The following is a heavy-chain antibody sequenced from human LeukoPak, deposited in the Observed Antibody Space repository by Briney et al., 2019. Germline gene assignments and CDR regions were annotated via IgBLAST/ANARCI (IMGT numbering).Heavy chain of an antibody. D-gene: IGHD3-22*01. CDR3: ASDSSGYQYMDV. CDR2: IYYSGST. Sequence: PSETLSLTCAVYGGSFSGYYWTWIRQPPGKGLEWIGSIYYSGSTYYNPPLKSRVTISVDTSKNQFSLKLSSVTAADTAVCYCASDSSGYQYMDVWGKGTTVTVSS. J-gene: IGHJ6*03. V-gene: IGHV4-34*01. CDR1: GGSFSGYY.